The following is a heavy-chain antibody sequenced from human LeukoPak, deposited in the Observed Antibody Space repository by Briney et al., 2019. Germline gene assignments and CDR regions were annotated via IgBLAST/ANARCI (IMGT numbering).Heavy chain of an antibody. V-gene: IGHV3-66*01. CDR1: GFTFSSYA. CDR2: IYSGGST. D-gene: IGHD4-17*01. Sequence: GGSLRLSCAASGFTFSSYAMSWVRQAPGKGLEWVSVIYSGGSTYYADSVKGRFTISRDNAKNSLYLQMNSLRAEDTAVYYCARDVRYGDYAGWFDPWGQGTLVTVSS. J-gene: IGHJ5*02. CDR3: ARDVRYGDYAGWFDP.